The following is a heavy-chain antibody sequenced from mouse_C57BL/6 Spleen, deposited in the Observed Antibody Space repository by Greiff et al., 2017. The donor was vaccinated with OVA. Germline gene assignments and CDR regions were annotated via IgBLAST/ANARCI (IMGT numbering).Heavy chain of an antibody. J-gene: IGHJ3*01. CDR1: GFTFSSYA. D-gene: IGHD1-1*01. CDR3: TSYSYGTPFAY. CDR2: ISDGGSYT. V-gene: IGHV5-4*03. Sequence: EVMLVESGGGLVKPGGSLKLSCAASGFTFSSYAMSWVRQTPEKRLEWVATISDGGSYTYYPDNVKGRFTISRDNAKNNLYLQMSHLKSEDTAMYYCTSYSYGTPFAYWGQGTLVTVSA.